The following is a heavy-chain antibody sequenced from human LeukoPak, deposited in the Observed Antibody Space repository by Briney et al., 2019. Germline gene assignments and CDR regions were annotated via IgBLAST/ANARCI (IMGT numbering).Heavy chain of an antibody. CDR2: IKRKTDDGRI. V-gene: IGHV3-15*01. Sequence: PGGSLRRYGAASGFSFSDTWMIWVRQAPGKGLEWVGRIKRKTDDGRIDYAAPVKGRFSISRDDSTNTLYLQMNSLKIEDTAVYYCTTRYCNGASCYDDAFDIWGQGTMVTVSS. CDR1: GFSFSDTW. CDR3: TTRYCNGASCYDDAFDI. D-gene: IGHD2-2*01. J-gene: IGHJ3*02.